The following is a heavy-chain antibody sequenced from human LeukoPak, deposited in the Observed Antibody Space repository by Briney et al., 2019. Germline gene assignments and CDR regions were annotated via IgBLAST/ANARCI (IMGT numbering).Heavy chain of an antibody. CDR3: ARAPLAVAGYFYHYMDV. D-gene: IGHD6-19*01. V-gene: IGHV3-21*01. CDR2: ISTSSYI. Sequence: GGSLRLSCAASGFTFSSYSMNWVRQAPGKRLEWVSSISTSSYISYANSVKGRFTISRDNAKTALYLQMNSLRAEDTAVYYCARAPLAVAGYFYHYMDVWGKGTTVTVSS. CDR1: GFTFSSYS. J-gene: IGHJ6*03.